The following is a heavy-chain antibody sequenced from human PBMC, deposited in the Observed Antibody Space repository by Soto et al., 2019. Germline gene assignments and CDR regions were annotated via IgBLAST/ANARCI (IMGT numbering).Heavy chain of an antibody. CDR1: GDSVSGSDAV. D-gene: IGHD6-6*01. J-gene: IGHJ5*02. V-gene: IGHV6-1*01. Sequence: QVQLQQSGPGLVKPSQTLSLTSAISGDSVSGSDAVRNWIRQSPSRGLEWLGRTYYRSIWQTEYAVSVKGRMTINPDASKNQFSLQLNSVTPEDTAMYYCARLVGNSWLDHWGQGTLVTVSA. CDR2: TYYRSIWQT. CDR3: ARLVGNSWLDH.